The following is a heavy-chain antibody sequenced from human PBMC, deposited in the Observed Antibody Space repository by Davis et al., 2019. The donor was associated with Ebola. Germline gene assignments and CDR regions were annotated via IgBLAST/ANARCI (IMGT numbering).Heavy chain of an antibody. CDR1: GFTFDDYA. Sequence: GGSLRLSCAASGFTFDDYAMHWVRQASGKGLEWVGRIRSKANSYATAYAASVKGRFTISRDDSKNTAYLQMNSLKTEDTAVYYCTRSHDYGDYADYWGQGTLVTVSS. CDR3: TRSHDYGDYADY. J-gene: IGHJ4*02. D-gene: IGHD4-17*01. CDR2: IRSKANSYAT. V-gene: IGHV3-73*01.